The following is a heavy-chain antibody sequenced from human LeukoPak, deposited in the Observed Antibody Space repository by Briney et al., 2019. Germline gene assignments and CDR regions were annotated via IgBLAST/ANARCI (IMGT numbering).Heavy chain of an antibody. CDR1: GFTFSTYS. V-gene: IGHV3-21*01. J-gene: IGHJ4*02. D-gene: IGHD3-22*01. CDR3: AREVSEGFDF. Sequence: GGSLRLSCGASGFTFSTYSMNWVRQAPGKGLEWVSSFGTRSTSIYHAGSVKGRFAISRDNAKNLLYLQMNSLRAEDTALYYCAREVSEGFDFWGQGTLVTVSS. CDR2: FGTRSTSI.